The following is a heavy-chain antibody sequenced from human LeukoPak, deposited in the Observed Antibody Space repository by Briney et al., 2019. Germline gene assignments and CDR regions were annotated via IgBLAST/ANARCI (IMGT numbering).Heavy chain of an antibody. V-gene: IGHV1-2*06. CDR3: AREYSTSCFPN. Sequence: ASVKVSCKASGYTFTGHYMHWVRQAPGQGLEWMGRINPNSGGTNYAQKFQGRVTMTRDTSISTAYMELSRLRSDDTAVYYCAREYSTSCFPNWGQGTLVTVSS. D-gene: IGHD2-2*01. CDR2: INPNSGGT. CDR1: GYTFTGHY. J-gene: IGHJ4*02.